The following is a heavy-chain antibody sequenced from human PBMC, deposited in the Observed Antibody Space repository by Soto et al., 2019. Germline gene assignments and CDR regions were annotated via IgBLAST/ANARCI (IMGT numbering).Heavy chain of an antibody. CDR3: ARWGIAAGDY. Sequence: QVQLVESGGGVVQPGRSLRLSCAASGFTFSSYGMHWVRQAPGKGLEWVAVIWYDGSNKYYADSAKGRFTISRDNSKNTLYLQMNSLRAEDTAVYYCARWGIAAGDYWGQGTLVTVSS. CDR1: GFTFSSYG. J-gene: IGHJ4*02. CDR2: IWYDGSNK. V-gene: IGHV3-33*01. D-gene: IGHD6-13*01.